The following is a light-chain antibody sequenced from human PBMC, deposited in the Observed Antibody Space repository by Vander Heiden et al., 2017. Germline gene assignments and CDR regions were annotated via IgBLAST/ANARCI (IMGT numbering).Light chain of an antibody. V-gene: IGLV3-19*01. J-gene: IGLJ2*01. Sequence: SSELTQDPTVSVALGQTVRITCQGDSRRSNYASWYQQKPGQAPVLIIYGKDNRPSGIPDRFSGSGSGNTASLTITGAQAEDEADYYCNSRDSSGNHLVFGGGTKLTVL. CDR2: GKD. CDR1: SRRSNY. CDR3: NSRDSSGNHLV.